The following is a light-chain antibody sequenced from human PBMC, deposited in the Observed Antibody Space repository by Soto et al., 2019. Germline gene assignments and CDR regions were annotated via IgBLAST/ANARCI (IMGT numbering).Light chain of an antibody. Sequence: QSVLTQPPSASGSPGQSVTISCTGTSSDVGAYNYVSWYQQHPGKAPKLMIYEVNKRPSGVPDRFSGSESGNTASLTVSGLQAEDEADYFCSSYVGNNNLVFGGGTKLTVL. J-gene: IGLJ2*01. V-gene: IGLV2-8*01. CDR3: SSYVGNNNLV. CDR1: SSDVGAYNY. CDR2: EVN.